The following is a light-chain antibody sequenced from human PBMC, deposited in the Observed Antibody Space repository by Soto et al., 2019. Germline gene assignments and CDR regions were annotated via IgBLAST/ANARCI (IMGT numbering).Light chain of an antibody. CDR3: QQSCIWPPT. V-gene: IGKV3-11*01. CDR1: QSVSSY. CDR2: DAS. Sequence: EIVLTQSPATLSLSPGERATLSCRASQSVSSYLAWYQQKPGQAPRLLIYDASNRATGFPARFSGSGSGTDFTLTISILDHEDFAYYYWQQSCIWPPTFGQGTRLEIK. J-gene: IGKJ5*01.